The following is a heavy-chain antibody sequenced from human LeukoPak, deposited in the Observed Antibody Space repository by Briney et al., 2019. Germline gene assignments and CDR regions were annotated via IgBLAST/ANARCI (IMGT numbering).Heavy chain of an antibody. CDR3: AKVIVATSQTYGLDV. J-gene: IGHJ6*02. Sequence: GGSLRLSCAASGFTFSSYGMDWVRQAPGKGLEWVAFISHDGTVKDYAEAVKGRFTFSRDNSKNILSLQMDSLRVEDTAVYYCAKVIVATSQTYGLDVWGQETTVTVSS. V-gene: IGHV3-30*18. CDR2: ISHDGTVK. CDR1: GFTFSSYG. D-gene: IGHD5-12*01.